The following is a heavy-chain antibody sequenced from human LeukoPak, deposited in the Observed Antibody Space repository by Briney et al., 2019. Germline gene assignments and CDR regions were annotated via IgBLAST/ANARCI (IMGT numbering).Heavy chain of an antibody. Sequence: ASVKVSCKASGYTFTGYYMHGGRQAPGQGVEGRGWINPNSGGTNYAQKFQGRVTITRDTSISTAYMELSRLRSEDTAVYYCASPDSSGYYYDYWGQGTLVTVSS. D-gene: IGHD3-22*01. CDR3: ASPDSSGYYYDY. CDR1: GYTFTGYY. J-gene: IGHJ4*02. V-gene: IGHV1-2*02. CDR2: INPNSGGT.